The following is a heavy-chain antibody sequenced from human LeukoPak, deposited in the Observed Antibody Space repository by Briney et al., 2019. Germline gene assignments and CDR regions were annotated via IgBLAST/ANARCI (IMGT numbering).Heavy chain of an antibody. J-gene: IGHJ5*02. CDR1: GGSISSGGYY. D-gene: IGHD1-26*01. CDR3: ARESSAFGRRTHWFDP. CDR2: IYYSGST. Sequence: SKTLSLTCTVSGGSISSGGYYWSWIRQHPGKGLEWIGYIYYSGSTYYNPSLKSRVTISVDTSKNQFSLKLSSVTAADTAVYYCARESSAFGRRTHWFDPWGQGTLVTVSS. V-gene: IGHV4-31*03.